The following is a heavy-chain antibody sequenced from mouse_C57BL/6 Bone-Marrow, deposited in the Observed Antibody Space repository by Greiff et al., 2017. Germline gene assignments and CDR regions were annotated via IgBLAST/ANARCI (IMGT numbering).Heavy chain of an antibody. Sequence: EVQLQQSGPELVKPGASVKISCKASGYSFTGYYMNWVKQSPEKSLEWIGEINPSTGGTTYTQKFKAKATLTVDKSSSTAYMQLKSLTSEDSAVYYCARGGDTTVVAHYFDYWGQGTTRTVSS. CDR2: INPSTGGT. V-gene: IGHV1-42*01. D-gene: IGHD1-1*01. J-gene: IGHJ2*01. CDR3: ARGGDTTVVAHYFDY. CDR1: GYSFTGYY.